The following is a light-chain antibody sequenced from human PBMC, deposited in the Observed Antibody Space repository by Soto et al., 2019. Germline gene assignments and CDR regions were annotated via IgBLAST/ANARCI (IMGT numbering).Light chain of an antibody. CDR3: QQYGSSLFT. J-gene: IGKJ3*01. CDR2: SAS. V-gene: IGKV3-20*01. CDR1: QSVSANY. Sequence: EIVLTQSPGTLSLSPGERATLSCRASQSVSANYLAWYQQKPGQAPRLLIYSASTRATGIPDRFSGSGSGTDFTLTISRLEPEDFAVYYYQQYGSSLFTFGPGTKVDIK.